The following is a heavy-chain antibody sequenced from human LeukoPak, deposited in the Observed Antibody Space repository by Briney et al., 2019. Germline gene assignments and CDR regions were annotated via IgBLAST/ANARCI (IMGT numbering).Heavy chain of an antibody. D-gene: IGHD4/OR15-4a*01. CDR3: AREGALPLDGFDM. V-gene: IGHV3-7*01. CDR1: GFTFNRYW. Sequence: GGSLRLSCAASGFTFNRYWMSWVRQAPGKGLEWVAQIKSDGSEEYYAYPVRGRFTISRDNAKSSLYLQMNSLRAEDTAVYYCAREGALPLDGFDMWGQGTKVTVSS. J-gene: IGHJ3*02. CDR2: IKSDGSEE.